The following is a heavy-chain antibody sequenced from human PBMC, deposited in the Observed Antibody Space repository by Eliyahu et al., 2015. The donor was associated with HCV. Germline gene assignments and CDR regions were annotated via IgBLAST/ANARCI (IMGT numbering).Heavy chain of an antibody. CDR1: GYTFTGYY. V-gene: IGHV1-2*02. J-gene: IGHJ4*02. CDR3: ARQTGSSYYFDY. D-gene: IGHD1-26*01. CDR2: ISPNSGGT. Sequence: QVQLVXSGAEVKKPGASVKVSCKASGYTFTGYYIHWVRQAPGQGLEWMGWISPNSGGTKYAQIFQGRVTMTRVTSISTAYMELTRLRSDDTAIYYCARQTGSSYYFDYWGQGTLVTVSS.